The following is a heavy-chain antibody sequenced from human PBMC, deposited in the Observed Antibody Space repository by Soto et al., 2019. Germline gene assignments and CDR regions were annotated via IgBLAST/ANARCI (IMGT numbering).Heavy chain of an antibody. CDR3: AKDATPYCSGGSCYSTPDY. Sequence: EVQLLESGGGLVQPGGSLRLSCAASGFTFSSYAMSWVRQAPGKGLEWVSAISGSGGSTYYADSVKGRFTTSRDNSKNTLYLQMNSLRAEDTAVYYCAKDATPYCSGGSCYSTPDYWGQGTLVTVSS. CDR1: GFTFSSYA. J-gene: IGHJ4*02. CDR2: ISGSGGST. V-gene: IGHV3-23*01. D-gene: IGHD2-15*01.